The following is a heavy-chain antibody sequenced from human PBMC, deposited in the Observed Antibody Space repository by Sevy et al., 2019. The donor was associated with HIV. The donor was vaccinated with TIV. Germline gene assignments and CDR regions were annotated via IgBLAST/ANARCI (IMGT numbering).Heavy chain of an antibody. CDR1: GFPFNDHA. J-gene: IGHJ6*02. CDR3: AKDINRGCDGINCYRNYYYFYGLDV. CDR2: ISWNSRNV. Sequence: GGSLRLSCAASGFPFNDHALHWVRQVPGKGLEWVSGISWNSRNVGYADSVKGRFTISRDNANHFLYLEMNSLRPEDTAFYYCAKDINRGCDGINCYRNYYYFYGLDVWGQGTTVTVSS. D-gene: IGHD2-21*01. V-gene: IGHV3-9*01.